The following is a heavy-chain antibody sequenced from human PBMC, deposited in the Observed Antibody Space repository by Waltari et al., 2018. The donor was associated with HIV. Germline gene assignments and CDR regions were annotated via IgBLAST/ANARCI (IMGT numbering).Heavy chain of an antibody. CDR2: INHSGST. V-gene: IGHV4-34*01. D-gene: IGHD2-15*01. J-gene: IGHJ4*02. CDR3: ARVPYCSGGSCSTFDY. CDR1: GGSFSGYY. Sequence: QVQLQQWGAGLLKPSETLSLTCAVYGGSFSGYYWSWIRQPPRKGLEWIGEINHSGSTNYNPSLNSRVTISVDTSKNQFSLKLSSVTAADTAVYYCARVPYCSGGSCSTFDYWGQGTLVTVSS.